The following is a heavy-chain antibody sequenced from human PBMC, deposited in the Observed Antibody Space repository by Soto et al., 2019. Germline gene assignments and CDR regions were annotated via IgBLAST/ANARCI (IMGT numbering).Heavy chain of an antibody. D-gene: IGHD3-10*01. V-gene: IGHV3-23*01. CDR2: ISGGGDTT. Sequence: EVQLLESGGGLVQPGGSLRLSCAASGFTFNNYAMTWVRQAPGKGLEWVSAISGGGDTTSYADSVKGRFTVSRDGSKNTLYLHRSSRRAEDTALYYCAKGRGGSGSLTPRVDFWGQGTLVTVSS. J-gene: IGHJ4*02. CDR1: GFTFNNYA. CDR3: AKGRGGSGSLTPRVDF.